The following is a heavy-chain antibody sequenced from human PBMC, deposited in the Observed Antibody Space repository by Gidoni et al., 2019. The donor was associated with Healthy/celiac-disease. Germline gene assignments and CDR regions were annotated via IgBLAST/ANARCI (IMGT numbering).Heavy chain of an antibody. CDR1: GGSFSGYY. D-gene: IGHD6-6*01. CDR3: ARGGRQTRPFDY. J-gene: IGHJ4*02. CDR2: INRSGST. Sequence: QVQLQQWGAGLLQPSETLSLTCAVYGGSFSGYYWSWIRQPPGKGLEWIGEINRSGSTNYNPPLKRRVTISVDTSKNQFSLKLSSVTAADTAVYYCARGGRQTRPFDYWGQGTLVTVSS. V-gene: IGHV4-34*01.